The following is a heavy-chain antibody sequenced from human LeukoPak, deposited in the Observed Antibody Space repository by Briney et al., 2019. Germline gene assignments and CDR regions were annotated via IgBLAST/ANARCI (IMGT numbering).Heavy chain of an antibody. CDR1: GFTFSSYS. CDR2: ISSSSSYI. J-gene: IGHJ4*02. CDR3: ARDWRYCSGGSCYSGRIYAFDY. Sequence: GGSLRLSCAASGFTFSSYSMNWVRQAPGKGLEWVSSISSSSSYIYYADSVKGRFTISRDNAKNSLYLQMNSLRAEDTAVYYCARDWRYCSGGSCYSGRIYAFDYWGQGTLVTVSS. V-gene: IGHV3-21*01. D-gene: IGHD2-15*01.